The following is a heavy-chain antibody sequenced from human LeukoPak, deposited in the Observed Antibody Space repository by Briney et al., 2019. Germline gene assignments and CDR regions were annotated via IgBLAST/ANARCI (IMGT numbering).Heavy chain of an antibody. D-gene: IGHD6-13*01. CDR2: INTNTGNP. J-gene: IGHJ4*02. CDR3: AGDRQQLVRELDY. Sequence: GSVKVSCKASGYTFTSYGISWVRQAPGQGLEWMGWINTNTGNPTYAQGFTGRFVFSLDTSVSTAYLQISSLKAEDTAVYYCAGDRQQLVRELDYWGQGTLVTVSS. V-gene: IGHV7-4-1*02. CDR1: GYTFTSYG.